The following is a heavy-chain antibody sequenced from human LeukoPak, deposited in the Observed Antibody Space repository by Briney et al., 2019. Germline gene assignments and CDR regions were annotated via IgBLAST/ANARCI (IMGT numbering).Heavy chain of an antibody. J-gene: IGHJ6*02. V-gene: IGHV4-61*08. Sequence: SETLSLTCTVSGGSISSGGYYWSWIRQHPGKGLEWIVYIYYSGSTYYNPSLKSRVTISVDTSKNQFSLKLSSVTAADTAVYYCARVGGTNYYYYGMDVWGQGTTVTVSS. CDR1: GGSISSGGYY. CDR2: IYYSGST. CDR3: ARVGGTNYYYYGMDV. D-gene: IGHD1-1*01.